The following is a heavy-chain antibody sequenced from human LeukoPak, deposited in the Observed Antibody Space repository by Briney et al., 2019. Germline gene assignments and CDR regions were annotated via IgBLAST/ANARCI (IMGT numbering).Heavy chain of an antibody. J-gene: IGHJ6*02. D-gene: IGHD3-16*01. V-gene: IGHV3-15*01. CDR3: TTPDYVYYYYGMDV. Sequence: PGGSLRLSCAASGFTFSSYGMHWVRQAPGKGLEWVGRIKSKTDGGTTDYAAPVKGRFTISRDDSKNTLYLQMNSLKTEDTAVYYCTTPDYVYYYYGMDVWGQGTTVTVSS. CDR2: IKSKTDGGTT. CDR1: GFTFSSYG.